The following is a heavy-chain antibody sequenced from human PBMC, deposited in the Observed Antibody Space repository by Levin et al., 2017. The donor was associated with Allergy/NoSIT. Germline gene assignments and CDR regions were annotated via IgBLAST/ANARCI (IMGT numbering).Heavy chain of an antibody. D-gene: IGHD6-6*01. Sequence: GASVKVSCKASGYTFTSYYMHWVRQAPGQGLEWMGIINPSGGSTSYAQKFQGRVTMTRDTSTSTVYMELSSLRSEDTAVYYCARDGRPTYSSSTYYFDYWGQGTLVTVSS. CDR3: ARDGRPTYSSSTYYFDY. CDR2: INPSGGST. CDR1: GYTFTSYY. J-gene: IGHJ4*02. V-gene: IGHV1-46*01.